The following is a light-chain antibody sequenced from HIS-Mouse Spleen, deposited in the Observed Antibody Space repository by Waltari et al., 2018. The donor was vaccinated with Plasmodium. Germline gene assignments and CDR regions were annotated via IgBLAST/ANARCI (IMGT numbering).Light chain of an antibody. CDR2: LGS. V-gene: IGKV2-28*01. J-gene: IGKJ2*01. CDR3: MQALQTPRYT. Sequence: IVMTQSPLSLPVTPGEPASISCRSRPSLLHSNGYNYCDWYLQKPGQSPQLLIYLGSNRASGVPDRFSGSGSGTDFTLKISRVEAEDVGVYYCMQALQTPRYTFGQGTKLEIK. CDR1: PSLLHSNGYNY.